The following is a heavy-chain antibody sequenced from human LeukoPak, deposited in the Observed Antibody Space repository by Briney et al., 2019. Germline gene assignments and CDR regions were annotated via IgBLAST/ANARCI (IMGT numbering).Heavy chain of an antibody. J-gene: IGHJ4*02. D-gene: IGHD4-17*01. CDR1: GASISRSDYF. CDR3: ARSSEYGDPFNY. V-gene: IGHV4-39*01. Sequence: SETLSLTCTVSGASISRSDYFWGWIPQPPGKGLEWIVSIYYSGSTYYSPSLKGRVTISVDTSKNQFSLKLNSVTAADTAVYYCARSSEYGDPFNYWGQGTLVTVSS. CDR2: IYYSGST.